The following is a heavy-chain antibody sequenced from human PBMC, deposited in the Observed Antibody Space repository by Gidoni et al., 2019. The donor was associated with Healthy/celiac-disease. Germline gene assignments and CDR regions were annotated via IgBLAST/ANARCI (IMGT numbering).Heavy chain of an antibody. Sequence: QVTLRESGPALVKPTQTLTLTCTFSGFSLSTSGMCVSWIRQPPGKALEWLALIDWDDDKYYSTSLKTRLTISKDTSKNQVVLTMTNMDPVDTATYYCALSNRGVIIPDYWGQGTLVTVSS. V-gene: IGHV2-70*01. CDR3: ALSNRGVIIPDY. J-gene: IGHJ4*02. CDR1: GFSLSTSGMC. D-gene: IGHD3-10*01. CDR2: IDWDDDK.